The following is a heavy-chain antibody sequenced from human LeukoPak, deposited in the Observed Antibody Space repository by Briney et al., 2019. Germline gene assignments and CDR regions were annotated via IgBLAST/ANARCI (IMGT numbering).Heavy chain of an antibody. J-gene: IGHJ4*02. CDR2: ISAYNGNT. CDR3: ARAYFMGDTAMVLVY. D-gene: IGHD5-18*01. Sequence: ASVKVSCKASGYTFTIYGISWVRQAPGQGLEWMGWISAYNGNTNYAQKLQGRVTMTTDTSTSTAYMELRSLRSDDTAVYYCARAYFMGDTAMVLVYWGQGTLVTVSS. V-gene: IGHV1-18*01. CDR1: GYTFTIYG.